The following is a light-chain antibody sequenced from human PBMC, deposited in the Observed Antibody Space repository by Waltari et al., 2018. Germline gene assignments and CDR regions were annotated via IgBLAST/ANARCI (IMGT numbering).Light chain of an antibody. Sequence: DIQMTQSPSSLSASVGDRVIITCRASRGISNSLAWYQQKPGKAPNLLLYDASRLETGVPSMFSGSGSGTDYTLTISSLQPEDFATYYCQQCYGTPYTFGQGTKLEIK. CDR3: QQCYGTPYT. CDR1: RGISNS. J-gene: IGKJ2*01. CDR2: DAS. V-gene: IGKV1-NL1*01.